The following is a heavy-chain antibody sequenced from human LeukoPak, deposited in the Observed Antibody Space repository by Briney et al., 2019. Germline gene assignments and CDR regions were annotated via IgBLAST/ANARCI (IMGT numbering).Heavy chain of an antibody. V-gene: IGHV3-53*01. Sequence: GGSLRLSCAASGFTVSSNYMSWVRQAPGKGLEWVSVIYSGGSTYYADSVKGRFTISRDDSKNTLSLQMNSLRAEDTAVYYCARTLRQSRDLFDYWGQGTLVTVSS. CDR1: GFTVSSNY. D-gene: IGHD5-12*01. CDR2: IYSGGST. CDR3: ARTLRQSRDLFDY. J-gene: IGHJ4*02.